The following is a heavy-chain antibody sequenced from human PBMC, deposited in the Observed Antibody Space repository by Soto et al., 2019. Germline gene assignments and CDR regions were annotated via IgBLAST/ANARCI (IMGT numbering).Heavy chain of an antibody. CDR1: SGSFSGYY. J-gene: IGHJ4*02. Sequence: PSETLSLTCSIYSGSFSGYYWSWIRQPAWKGLEWIGEISQSGNTNYSPSLKSRVSISIDTSKKQFSLNLASVSAADTAVYYCARAPKVSGSSQTRPDFWGQGTLVTVSS. D-gene: IGHD6-6*01. CDR2: ISQSGNT. CDR3: ARAPKVSGSSQTRPDF. V-gene: IGHV4-34*01.